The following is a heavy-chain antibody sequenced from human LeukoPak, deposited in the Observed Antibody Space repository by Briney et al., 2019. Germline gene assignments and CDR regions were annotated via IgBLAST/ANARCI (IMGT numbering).Heavy chain of an antibody. CDR2: IYYSGTT. V-gene: IGHV4-39*07. Sequence: SEALSLTCTVSGGSISSSPYYWGWIRQPPGKGLEWIGSIYYSGTTHYSPSLESRVTISVDTSKNQFSLKLASVTAADTAVYYCAKGAGGFSYYNWFDPWGQGTLVTVSS. CDR3: AKGAGGFSYYNWFDP. D-gene: IGHD5-18*01. J-gene: IGHJ5*02. CDR1: GGSISSSPYY.